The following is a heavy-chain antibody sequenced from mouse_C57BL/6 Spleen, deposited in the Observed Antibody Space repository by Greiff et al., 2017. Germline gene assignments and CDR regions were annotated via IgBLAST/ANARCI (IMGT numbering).Heavy chain of an antibody. J-gene: IGHJ2*01. CDR3: TRDGYYGNFDY. D-gene: IGHD2-3*01. CDR2: ISSGGDYI. CDR1: GFTFSSYA. Sequence: EVHLVESGEGLVKPGGSLKLSCAASGFTFSSYAMSWVRQTPEKRLEWVAYISSGGDYIYYADTVKGRFTISRDNARNTLYLQMSSLKSEDTAMYYCTRDGYYGNFDYWGQGTTLTVSS. V-gene: IGHV5-9-1*02.